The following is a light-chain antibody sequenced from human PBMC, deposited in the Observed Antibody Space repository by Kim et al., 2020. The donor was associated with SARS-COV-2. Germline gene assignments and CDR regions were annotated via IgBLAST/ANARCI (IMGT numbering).Light chain of an antibody. CDR1: QSVSIT. CDR3: QQYNNWPLTWT. CDR2: GAS. V-gene: IGKV3-15*01. J-gene: IGKJ1*01. Sequence: PAESATLSCRAIQSVSITFAWYQQNPGQAPRLLIYGASTRATGIPARFSGSWSGTEFTLTISSLQSEDFAVYYCQQYNNWPLTWTFGQGTKVDIK.